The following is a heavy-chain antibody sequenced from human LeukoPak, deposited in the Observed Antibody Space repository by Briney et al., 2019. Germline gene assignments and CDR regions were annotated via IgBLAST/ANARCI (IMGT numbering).Heavy chain of an antibody. J-gene: IGHJ4*02. CDR3: ARHGPLLVELRTFDY. V-gene: IGHV4-59*08. Sequence: PSETLSLTCTVSGGSISSYYWSWIRQPPGKGLEWIGYIYYSGSTNYNPSLKSRVTISVDTSKNQFSLKLSSVTAADTAVYYCARHGPLLVELRTFDYWGQGTLVTVSS. CDR1: GGSISSYY. D-gene: IGHD1-7*01. CDR2: IYYSGST.